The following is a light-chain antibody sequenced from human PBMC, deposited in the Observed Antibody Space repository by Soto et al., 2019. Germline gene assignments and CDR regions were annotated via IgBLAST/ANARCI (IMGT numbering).Light chain of an antibody. CDR2: GAS. J-gene: IGKJ1*01. CDR3: QQYNNWPWGT. Sequence: EIVMTQSPATLSVSPGERATLSCRASQSVSSNLAWYQQKPGQAPRLLIYGASTRATGIPARFSGSGSGTEFHLTISSLQSEDFAVYYCQQYNNWPWGTFGQGTKVEIK. CDR1: QSVSSN. V-gene: IGKV3-15*01.